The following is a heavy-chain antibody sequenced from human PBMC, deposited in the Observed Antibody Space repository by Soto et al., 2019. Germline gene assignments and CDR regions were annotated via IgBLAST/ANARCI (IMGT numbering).Heavy chain of an antibody. V-gene: IGHV3-23*01. J-gene: IGHJ4*02. CDR2: ISGSGGST. CDR3: AKYPEALNYYGSGSYDLSLGH. CDR1: GFTFSSYA. D-gene: IGHD3-10*01. Sequence: GGSLRLSCAASGFTFSSYAMSWVRQAPGKGLEWVSAISGSGGSTYYADSVKGRFTISRDNSKNTLYLQMNSLRAEDTAVYYCAKYPEALNYYGSGSYDLSLGHWGQGTLVTVSS.